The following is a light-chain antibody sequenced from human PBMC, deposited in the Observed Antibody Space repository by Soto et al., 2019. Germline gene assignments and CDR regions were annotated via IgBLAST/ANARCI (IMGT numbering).Light chain of an antibody. CDR1: QSVSSY. J-gene: IGKJ4*01. CDR2: DAS. CDR3: QQRRNWTLT. V-gene: IGKV3-11*01. Sequence: EIVLTQSPATLSLSPGERATLSCRASQSVSSYLAWYQQKPGQAPRLLIYDASNTATGITARFSGSGSGTDFTLTIRTLEPEDFAVYYCQQRRNWTLTFGGGTKVDSK.